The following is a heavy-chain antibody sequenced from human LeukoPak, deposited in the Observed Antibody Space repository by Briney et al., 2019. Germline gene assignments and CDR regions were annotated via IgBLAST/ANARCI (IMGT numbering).Heavy chain of an antibody. CDR2: MNPNSGNT. V-gene: IGHV1-8*01. CDR3: ARLNPASYYYYYYGMDV. CDR1: GYTFTSYD. Sequence: GASVKVSCKASGYTFTSYDINWVRQATEQGLEWMGWMNPNSGNTGYAQKFQGRVTMTRNTSISTAYMELSSLRSEDTAVYYCARLNPASYYYYYYGMDVWGQGTTVTVSS. D-gene: IGHD6-6*01. J-gene: IGHJ6*02.